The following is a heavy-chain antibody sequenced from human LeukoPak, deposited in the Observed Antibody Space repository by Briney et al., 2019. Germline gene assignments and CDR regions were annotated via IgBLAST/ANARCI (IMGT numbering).Heavy chain of an antibody. Sequence: SETLSLTCAVSGDSISSSGYYWGWIRPPPGQGLEWVGTIYYSGSTYYNPSMNRRVTIAVDSTKNLFSLKVTLVAAADAAVYYCASRFGELFPGAFDIWGQGTMVTVSS. D-gene: IGHD3-10*01. CDR2: IYYSGST. J-gene: IGHJ3*02. CDR1: GDSISSSGYY. CDR3: ASRFGELFPGAFDI. V-gene: IGHV4-39*01.